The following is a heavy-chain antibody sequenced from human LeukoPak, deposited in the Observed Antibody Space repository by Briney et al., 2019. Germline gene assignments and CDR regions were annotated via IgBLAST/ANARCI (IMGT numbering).Heavy chain of an antibody. CDR3: ASTVTTPHGAFDI. CDR2: INHSGST. Sequence: PSETLSLTCAVYGGSFSGYYWSWIRQPPGKGLEWIGEINHSGSTNYNPSLKSRVTISVDTSKNQFSLKLSSVTAADTAVYYCASTVTTPHGAFDIWGQGTMVTVSS. V-gene: IGHV4-34*01. CDR1: GGSFSGYY. D-gene: IGHD4-17*01. J-gene: IGHJ3*02.